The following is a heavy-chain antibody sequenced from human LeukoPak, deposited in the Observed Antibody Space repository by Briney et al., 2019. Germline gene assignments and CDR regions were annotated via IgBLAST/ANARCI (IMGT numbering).Heavy chain of an antibody. CDR2: IYTSGST. J-gene: IGHJ5*02. CDR1: GGSISSYY. V-gene: IGHV4-4*07. Sequence: SETLSLPCTVSGGSISSYYWSWIRQPARKGLEWIGRIYTSGSTNYNPSLKSRVTMSVDTSKNQFSLKLSSVTAADTAVYYCARDELYSNYPFDPWGQGTLVTVSS. D-gene: IGHD4-11*01. CDR3: ARDELYSNYPFDP.